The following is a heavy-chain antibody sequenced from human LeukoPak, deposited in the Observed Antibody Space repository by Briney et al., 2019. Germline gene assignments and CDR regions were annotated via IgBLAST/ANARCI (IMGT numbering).Heavy chain of an antibody. CDR1: GGSISSYY. CDR3: ARNYDILTGYYVLDY. D-gene: IGHD3-9*01. CDR2: IYYSGST. J-gene: IGHJ4*02. V-gene: IGHV4-59*01. Sequence: SETLSLTCTVSGGSISSYYWSWIRQPPGKGLEWIGYIYYSGSTNYNPPLKSRVTISVDTSKNQFSLKLSSVTAADTAVYYCARNYDILTGYYVLDYWGQGTLVTVSS.